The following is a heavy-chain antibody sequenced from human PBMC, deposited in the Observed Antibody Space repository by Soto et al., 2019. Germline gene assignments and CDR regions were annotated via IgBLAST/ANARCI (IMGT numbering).Heavy chain of an antibody. Sequence: PGGSLRLSCTAFGFTFSSYAMTWVRQAPGKGLEWVSSISGSGRSTYYADSVKGRFTISRDNSKNTLYLQMNSLRAEDTAVYFCVKAPYSSGWSYYFGYWGRGTLVTVSS. CDR3: VKAPYSSGWSYYFGY. D-gene: IGHD6-19*01. J-gene: IGHJ4*02. V-gene: IGHV3-23*01. CDR2: ISGSGRST. CDR1: GFTFSSYA.